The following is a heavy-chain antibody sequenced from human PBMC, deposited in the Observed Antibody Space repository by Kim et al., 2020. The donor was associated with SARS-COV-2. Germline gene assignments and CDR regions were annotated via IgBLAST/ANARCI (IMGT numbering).Heavy chain of an antibody. CDR3: ARDQGDYYDSSGPFDY. CDR1: GFTFSSYA. D-gene: IGHD3-22*01. J-gene: IGHJ4*02. V-gene: IGHV3-30*04. CDR2: ISYDGSNK. Sequence: GGSLRLSCAASGFTFSSYAMHWVRQAPGKGLEWVAVISYDGSNKYYADSVKGRFTISRDNSKNTLYLQMNSLRAEDTAVYYCARDQGDYYDSSGPFDYWGQGTLVTVSS.